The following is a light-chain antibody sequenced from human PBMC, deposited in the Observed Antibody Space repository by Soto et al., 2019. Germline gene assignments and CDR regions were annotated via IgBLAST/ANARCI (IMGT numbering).Light chain of an antibody. CDR2: EVS. Sequence: QSALTQPASVSGSPGQSITISCTGTSSDVGDYNYVSWYQQHPGKAPKLMIYEVSNRPSGVSNRFSGSKSGNTASLTISGLQAEDEADYYCSSYTTSSLVFGGGTQLTVL. V-gene: IGLV2-14*01. CDR1: SSDVGDYNY. J-gene: IGLJ2*01. CDR3: SSYTTSSLV.